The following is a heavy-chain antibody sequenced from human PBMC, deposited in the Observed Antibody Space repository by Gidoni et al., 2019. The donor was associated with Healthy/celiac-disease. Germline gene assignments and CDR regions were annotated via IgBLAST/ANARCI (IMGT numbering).Heavy chain of an antibody. J-gene: IGHJ4*02. V-gene: IGHV4-34*01. Sequence: QVQLQQWGAGLLKPSETLSLTCAVYGGSFSGYYWSWIRQPPGKGLEWIGEINHSGSTNYNPSLKSRVTISVDTSKNQFSLKLSSVTAADTAVYYCARGRSGWKRYYFDYWGQGTLVTVSS. CDR2: INHSGST. CDR1: GGSFSGYY. D-gene: IGHD6-19*01. CDR3: ARGRSGWKRYYFDY.